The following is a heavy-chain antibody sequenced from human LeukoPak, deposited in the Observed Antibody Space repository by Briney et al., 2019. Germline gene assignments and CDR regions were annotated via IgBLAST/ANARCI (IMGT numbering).Heavy chain of an antibody. CDR3: ARHGALEYPSSSSFDY. V-gene: IGHV4-59*08. D-gene: IGHD6-6*01. Sequence: SETLSLTCTVSGGSISSYYWSWIRQTPGKGLEWIGFIYYSGSTYYNPSLKSRVTISVEISKNQFSLKLRSVTAADTAVYYCARHGALEYPSSSSFDYWGQGTLVTVSS. J-gene: IGHJ4*02. CDR1: GGSISSYY. CDR2: IYYSGST.